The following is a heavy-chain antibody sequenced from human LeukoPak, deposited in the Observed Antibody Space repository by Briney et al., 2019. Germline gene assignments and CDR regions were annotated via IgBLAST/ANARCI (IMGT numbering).Heavy chain of an antibody. D-gene: IGHD3-16*02. V-gene: IGHV4-34*01. CDR1: GGSFSGYY. CDR3: ASGVIPTSYYYGMDV. Sequence: SETLSLTCAVYGGSFSGYYWSWLRQPPGKGLEWIGEINHSGSTNYNPSLKSRVTISVDTSKNQFSLKLSSVTAADTAVYYCASGVIPTSYYYGMDVWGQGTTVTVSS. CDR2: INHSGST. J-gene: IGHJ6*02.